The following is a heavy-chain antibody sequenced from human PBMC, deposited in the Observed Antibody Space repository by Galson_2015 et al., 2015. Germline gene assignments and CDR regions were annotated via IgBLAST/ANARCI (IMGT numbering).Heavy chain of an antibody. CDR3: AKAGIAAAGASSYYVDV. CDR2: LSGSGGST. D-gene: IGHD6-13*01. J-gene: IGHJ6*03. V-gene: IGHV3-23*01. CDR1: GFTFSSYA. Sequence: SLRLSCAASGFTFSSYAMSWVRQAPGKGLEWVSALSGSGGSTNYADSVRGRFTISRDNSKNTLYLQMNSLRAEDTAVYYCAKAGIAAAGASSYYVDVWGKGTTVTVSS.